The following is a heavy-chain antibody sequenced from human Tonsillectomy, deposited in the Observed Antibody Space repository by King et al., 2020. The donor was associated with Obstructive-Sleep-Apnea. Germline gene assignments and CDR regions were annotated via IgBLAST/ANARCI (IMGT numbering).Heavy chain of an antibody. CDR3: LYYDILTGYFAY. CDR2: IRSKTDNYAT. V-gene: IGHV3-73*01. D-gene: IGHD3-9*01. CDR1: GFTFSGSA. Sequence: VQLVESGGGLVQPGGSLKLSCAASGFTFSGSAMHWVRRASGRGLEWVGRIRSKTDNYATTYAASVKGRFTISRDDSRNTAYLQMNSLKIEDTAVYYCLYYDILTGYFAYWGQGTLVTVSS. J-gene: IGHJ4*02.